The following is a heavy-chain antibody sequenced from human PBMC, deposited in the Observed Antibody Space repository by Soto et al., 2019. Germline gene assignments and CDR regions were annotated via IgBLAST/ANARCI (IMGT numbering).Heavy chain of an antibody. V-gene: IGHV1-46*03. D-gene: IGHD6-6*01. CDR3: ARDNVIAAQDY. CDR1: GYTFTGYY. J-gene: IGHJ4*02. Sequence: GASVKVSCKASGYTFTGYYMHWVRQAPGQGLEWMGIINPSGGSTSYAQKFQGRVTMTRDTSTSTVYMELSSLRSEDTAVYYCARDNVIAAQDYWGQGTLVTVSS. CDR2: INPSGGST.